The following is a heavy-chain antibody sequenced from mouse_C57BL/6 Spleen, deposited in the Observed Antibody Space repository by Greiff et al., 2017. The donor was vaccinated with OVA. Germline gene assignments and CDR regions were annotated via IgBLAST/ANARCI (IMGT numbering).Heavy chain of an antibody. J-gene: IGHJ4*01. CDR3: ARDYGSSHYYAMDY. V-gene: IGHV5-6*01. Sequence: EVQLVESGGDLVKPGGSLKLSCAASGFTFSSYGMSWVRQTPAKRLEWVATISSGGSYTYYPDSVKGRFTISRDNAKNTLYLQMSSLKSEDTAMYYCARDYGSSHYYAMDYWGQGTSVTVSS. CDR1: GFTFSSYG. CDR2: ISSGGSYT. D-gene: IGHD1-1*01.